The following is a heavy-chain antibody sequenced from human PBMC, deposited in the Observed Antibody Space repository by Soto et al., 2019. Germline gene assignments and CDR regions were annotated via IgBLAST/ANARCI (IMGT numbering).Heavy chain of an antibody. V-gene: IGHV1-3*01. J-gene: IGHJ5*02. CDR2: INAGNGNS. D-gene: IGHD2-21*01. CDR1: GYTFTNYA. CDR3: ASLRYCGEGMGFDP. Sequence: ASVQVSCKASGYTFTNYAMHGVRQAPGQRLEGMGWINAGNGNSKYSHKFQGIVTITRDTSASTDYMVLSSLRSEDTAVYSCASLRYCGEGMGFDPWGQGTLVTVSS.